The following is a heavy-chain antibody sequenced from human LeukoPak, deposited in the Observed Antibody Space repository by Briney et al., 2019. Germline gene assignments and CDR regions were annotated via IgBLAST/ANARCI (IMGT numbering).Heavy chain of an antibody. CDR2: IIPNSGGT. CDR3: ARLIDGGRGFDI. Sequence: ASVKVSCKASGYTFTGYYMHWVRQAPGQGLEWMGWIIPNSGGTIYARKLQGRVTMTRDTTISTAYMELSSLTSDDTAVYYCARLIDGGRGFDIWGQGTMVTVSS. J-gene: IGHJ3*02. CDR1: GYTFTGYY. D-gene: IGHD3-16*01. V-gene: IGHV1-2*02.